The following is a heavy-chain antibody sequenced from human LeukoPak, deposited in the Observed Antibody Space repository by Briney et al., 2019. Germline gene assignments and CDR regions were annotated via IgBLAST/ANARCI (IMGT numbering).Heavy chain of an antibody. J-gene: IGHJ6*02. CDR2: IYYSGST. Sequence: SETLSLTCTVSGGSISSYYWSWLRQPPGKGLEWIGYIYYSGSTNYNPSLKSRVTISVDTSKNQFSLKLSSVTAADTAVYYCARLQVRYYYYGMDVWGQGTTVTVSS. CDR3: ARLQVRYYYYGMDV. CDR1: GGSISSYY. V-gene: IGHV4-59*08.